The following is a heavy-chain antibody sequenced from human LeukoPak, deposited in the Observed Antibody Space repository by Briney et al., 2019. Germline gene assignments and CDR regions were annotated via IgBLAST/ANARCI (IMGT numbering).Heavy chain of an antibody. CDR2: IWSDGINK. J-gene: IGHJ4*02. V-gene: IGHV3-33*01. CDR3: ARSTYSSSSYYFDY. Sequence: GSLSLSCAASGFTFSNYGIHWVRQAPGKGLEWVAVIWSDGINKYYVASVKGRFTISRDNSKNTLYLQMNSLRADDTAVYYCARSTYSSSSYYFDYWGQGSLVTVSS. CDR1: GFTFSNYG. D-gene: IGHD6-13*01.